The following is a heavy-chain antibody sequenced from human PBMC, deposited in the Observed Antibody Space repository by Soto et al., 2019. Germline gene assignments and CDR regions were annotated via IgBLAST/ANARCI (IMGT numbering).Heavy chain of an antibody. CDR2: ISGSGGST. CDR1: GFTFSSYA. J-gene: IGHJ5*02. D-gene: IGHD3-16*02. CDR3: AKDLLPIGYDYVWGSYRSPINWFDP. V-gene: IGHV3-23*01. Sequence: PGGSLRLSCAASGFTFSSYAMSGVRQAPGKGLEWVSAISGSGGSTYYADSVKGRFTISRDNSKNTLYLQMNSLRAEDTAVYYCAKDLLPIGYDYVWGSYRSPINWFDPWGQGTLVTVSS.